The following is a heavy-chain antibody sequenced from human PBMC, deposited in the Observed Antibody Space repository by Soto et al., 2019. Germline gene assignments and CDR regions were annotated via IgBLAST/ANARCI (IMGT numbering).Heavy chain of an antibody. CDR3: ARTRGSYNAFDI. J-gene: IGHJ3*02. Sequence: GASVKVSCKASGGTFSSYAISWVRQAPGQGLEWMGWINPNSGGTNYAQKFQGWVTMTRDTSISTAYMELSRLRFGGTAVYYCARTRGSYNAFDIWGQGTVVTVSS. V-gene: IGHV1-2*04. CDR2: INPNSGGT. D-gene: IGHD1-26*01. CDR1: GGTFSSYA.